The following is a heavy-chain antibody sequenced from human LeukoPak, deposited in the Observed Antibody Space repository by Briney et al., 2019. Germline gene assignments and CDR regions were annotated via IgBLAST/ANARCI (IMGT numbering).Heavy chain of an antibody. CDR2: IYYSTNT. D-gene: IGHD3-10*01. CDR1: GGSISSYY. CDR3: ARRDSGGLDY. V-gene: IGHV4-59*01. Sequence: SETLSLTCTVSGGSISSYYWSWIRQPPGKGLEWIGYIYYSTNTNYNPSLKSRVTISVDTSKNQFSLKLSSVTAADTAVYYCARRDSGGLDYWGQGTLVTVSS. J-gene: IGHJ4*02.